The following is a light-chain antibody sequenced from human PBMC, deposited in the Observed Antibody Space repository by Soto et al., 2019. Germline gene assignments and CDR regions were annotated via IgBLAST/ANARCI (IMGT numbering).Light chain of an antibody. J-gene: IGKJ1*01. CDR1: PSISSW. V-gene: IGKV1-5*01. CDR2: DAS. CDR3: QQYNSYWT. Sequence: DIQMTQSPSTLSASVGDRVTITCRASPSISSWLAWYQQKPGKAPKLLIYDASTLKGGVPSRFSGSGSGTEFTLTISSLQPDDFATYYCQQYNSYWTFGQGTEVEIK.